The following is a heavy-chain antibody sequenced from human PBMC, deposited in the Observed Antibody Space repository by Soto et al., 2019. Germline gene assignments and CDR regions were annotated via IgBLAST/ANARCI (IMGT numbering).Heavy chain of an antibody. CDR1: GFIFSNFE. CDR2: IRSKAYGETT. Sequence: PGGSLRLSCAASGFIFSNFEMNWVRQAPGKGLEWVGVIRSKAYGETTDYAASVKGRFTILRDDSKSIAYLQMNSLQSEDTGVYYCTRLPYTSRDSYFGMDGWGNGTNVTV. J-gene: IGHJ6*04. CDR3: TRLPYTSRDSYFGMDG. V-gene: IGHV3-49*04. D-gene: IGHD2-2*01.